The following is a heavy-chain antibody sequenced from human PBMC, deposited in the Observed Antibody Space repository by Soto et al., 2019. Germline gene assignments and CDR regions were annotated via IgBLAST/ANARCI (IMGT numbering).Heavy chain of an antibody. CDR2: IIPIFDMT. CDR1: GGPYSQYS. CDR3: ARSLLGDHYDSDGLDR. D-gene: IGHD3-22*01. V-gene: IGHV1-69*02. J-gene: IGHJ1*01. Sequence: QVQLVQSGTEVKKPGSSVTVSCKASGGPYSQYSISWVRQAPGQGLEWMGRIIPIFDMTNYAQKFQGRVTITADKSTSTVYMDLSSLRFEDTAVYYCARSLLGDHYDSDGLDRWGQGTLVSVSS.